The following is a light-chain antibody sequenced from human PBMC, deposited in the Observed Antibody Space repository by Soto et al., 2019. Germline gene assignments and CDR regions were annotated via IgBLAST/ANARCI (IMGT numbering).Light chain of an antibody. J-gene: IGKJ5*01. V-gene: IGKV3-15*01. CDR3: QQYHTWPPNT. Sequence: EIMMTQSPATVSVSAVEGAFLCCRASQSVATRVFCHQQKFGQQPSILLYETSTRANGISTRFRGSGSGTDFTLSISSLQPADVGIYSCQQYHTWPPNTFGQGTRLEIK. CDR1: QSVATR. CDR2: ETS.